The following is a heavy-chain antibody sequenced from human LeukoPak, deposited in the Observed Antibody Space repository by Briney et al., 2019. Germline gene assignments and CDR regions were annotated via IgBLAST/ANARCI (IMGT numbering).Heavy chain of an antibody. D-gene: IGHD3-9*01. CDR1: VFSFTRYS. J-gene: IGHJ4*02. V-gene: IGHV3-23*01. CDR3: AIEGDIFAGYYFDY. CDR2: ISGSGGST. Sequence: GGSLRVSSVQSVFSFTRYSMRCVCQAPGKGLEWVSAISGSGGSTYYADSVKGRFTISRDNSKNTLYLQMNSLRAEDTAVYYCAIEGDIFAGYYFDYWGQGTLVTVSS.